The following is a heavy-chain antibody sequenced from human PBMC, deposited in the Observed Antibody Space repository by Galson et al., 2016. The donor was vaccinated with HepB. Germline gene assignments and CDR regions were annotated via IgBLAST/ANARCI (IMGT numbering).Heavy chain of an antibody. D-gene: IGHD6-25*01. CDR1: GASMNYYY. V-gene: IGHV4-59*13. J-gene: IGHJ3*01. CDR2: IYYSGST. Sequence: SETLSLTCTVSGASMNYYYWSWIRQPPGKGLEWLGHIYYSGSTNYKPSRKSRVTMSIDTSKNHFSLNLSSVTASETAGYSWARSGSRYSPPPMWGPGTMVTVSS. CDR3: ARSGSRYSPPPM.